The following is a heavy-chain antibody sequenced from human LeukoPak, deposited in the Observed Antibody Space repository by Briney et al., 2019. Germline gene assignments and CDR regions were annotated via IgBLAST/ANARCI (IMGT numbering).Heavy chain of an antibody. CDR1: GYTFTGYY. Sequence: ASVKVSCKASGYTFTGYYMHWVRQAPGQGLEWMGWINPNSGGTNYAQKFQGRVTMTRDTSISTAYMELSRLRSDDTAVYYCARGPYCSGGSCYPCDYWGQGTLVTVSS. V-gene: IGHV1-2*02. CDR3: ARGPYCSGGSCYPCDY. CDR2: INPNSGGT. J-gene: IGHJ4*02. D-gene: IGHD2-15*01.